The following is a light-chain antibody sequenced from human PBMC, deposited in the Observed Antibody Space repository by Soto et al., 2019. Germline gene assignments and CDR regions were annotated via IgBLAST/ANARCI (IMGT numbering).Light chain of an antibody. Sequence: EIVMTQSPVTQSVSPGDRATLSCRASQSVNSNLAWYQHKPGQTPKLLIYVASTRATGIPARFSGSGSGTESTLTISSLQSEDFAVYYCQQYNVWPLTFGGGTKVEFK. V-gene: IGKV3-15*01. CDR3: QQYNVWPLT. J-gene: IGKJ4*01. CDR1: QSVNSN. CDR2: VAS.